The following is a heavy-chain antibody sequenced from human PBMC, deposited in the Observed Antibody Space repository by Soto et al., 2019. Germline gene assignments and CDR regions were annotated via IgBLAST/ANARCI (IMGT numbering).Heavy chain of an antibody. J-gene: IGHJ4*02. Sequence: LELLSVACSVFDGSRRSSNWWHWVRQSPGKGLEWIGEAHHSGRTNYNPSLKSRVTISVDKSKNHFSLKLSSVTAADTAVYYCARSEATGLDYWGQGTLVTVSS. V-gene: IGHV4-4*02. CDR1: DGSRRSSNW. CDR3: ARSEATGLDY. CDR2: AHHSGRT. D-gene: IGHD1-26*01.